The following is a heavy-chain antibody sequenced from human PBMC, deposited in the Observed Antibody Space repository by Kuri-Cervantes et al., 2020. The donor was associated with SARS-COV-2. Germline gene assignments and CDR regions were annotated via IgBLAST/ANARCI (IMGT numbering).Heavy chain of an antibody. V-gene: IGHV1-3*01. CDR1: GYTFTTYT. CDR3: ARVGGITTGWYFDS. D-gene: IGHD3-22*01. CDR2: INAGNGKT. Sequence: ASVKVSCKASGYTFTTYTMHWVRQAPGQRPEGMGWINAGNGKTKYSQKFQGRVTITRDTSASIAYMELRRLRTEDTAGYYCARVGGITTGWYFDSCGRGTLVTVSS. J-gene: IGHJ2*01.